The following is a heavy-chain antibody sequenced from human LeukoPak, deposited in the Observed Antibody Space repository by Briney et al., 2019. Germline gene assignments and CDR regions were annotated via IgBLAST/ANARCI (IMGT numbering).Heavy chain of an antibody. CDR3: ARNPWYYYDSSGYSLDY. CDR1: GFTFSSYA. D-gene: IGHD3-22*01. CDR2: ISYDGSNK. Sequence: AGGSLRLSCAASGFTFSSYAMHWVRQAPGKGLEWVAVISYDGSNKYYADSVKGRFTISRDNSKNTLYLQMNSLRVEDTAVYYCARNPWYYYDSSGYSLDYWGQGTLVTVS. V-gene: IGHV3-30*04. J-gene: IGHJ4*02.